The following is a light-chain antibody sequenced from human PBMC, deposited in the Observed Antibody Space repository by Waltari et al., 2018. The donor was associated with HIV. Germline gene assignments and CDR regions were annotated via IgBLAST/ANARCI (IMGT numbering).Light chain of an antibody. CDR2: DVS. V-gene: IGLV2-11*01. J-gene: IGLJ1*01. CDR3: CSYAGSSFYV. CDR1: SSDVGTYTY. Sequence: QSALTQPRSVSGSPGQSVTISCTGTSSDVGTYTYVYWYQQHPGKAPKLILYDVSKRPSGVPDRFSGSKSGNTASLTISGLRVEDEVDYYCCSYAGSSFYVFGTGTQVTVL.